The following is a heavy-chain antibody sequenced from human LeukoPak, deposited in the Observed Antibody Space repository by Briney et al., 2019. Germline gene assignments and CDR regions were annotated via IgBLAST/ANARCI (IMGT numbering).Heavy chain of an antibody. Sequence: PSETLSLTCTVSGGSISSYYWSWIRQPPGKGLEWIGYIYYSGITNYNPSFQSRVTMSLDTSKNQFSLKLTSVTPEDTAVYYCARWVHKLTNFDSWGQGTLVTVS. J-gene: IGHJ4*02. CDR3: ARWVHKLTNFDS. V-gene: IGHV4-59*12. CDR1: GGSISSYY. D-gene: IGHD1-26*01. CDR2: IYYSGIT.